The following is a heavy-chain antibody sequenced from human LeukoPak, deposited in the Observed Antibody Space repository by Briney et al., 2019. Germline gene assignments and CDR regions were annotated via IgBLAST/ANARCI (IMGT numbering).Heavy chain of an antibody. CDR1: GDSVSRYY. CDR2: IYDTGST. J-gene: IGHJ4*02. CDR3: ARQEASGPDFDY. D-gene: IGHD2-15*01. V-gene: IGHV4-59*02. Sequence: PSETLSLTCTVSGDSVSRYYWSWIRQPPGRGPEWIGFIYDTGSTNYNPSFKSRVTISRDAAKNQVSLQLTSVSAADTAVYYCARQEASGPDFDYWGQGTLVTVSS.